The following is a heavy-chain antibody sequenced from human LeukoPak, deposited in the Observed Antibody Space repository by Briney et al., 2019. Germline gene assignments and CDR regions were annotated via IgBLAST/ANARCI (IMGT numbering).Heavy chain of an antibody. CDR3: ARDMDI. Sequence: GGSLRLSCAASGXILSTYWMSWVRQAPGKGLEWVANIKEDGSEIYYVDSVKGRFTISRDNAKNSLYLEMNSLRVEDTAVYYCARDMDIRGQGTLVTVSS. CDR1: GXILSTYW. J-gene: IGHJ4*02. D-gene: IGHD5-12*01. CDR2: IKEDGSEI. V-gene: IGHV3-7*04.